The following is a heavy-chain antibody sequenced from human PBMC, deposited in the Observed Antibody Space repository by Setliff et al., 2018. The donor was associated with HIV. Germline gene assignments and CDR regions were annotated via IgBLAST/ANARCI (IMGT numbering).Heavy chain of an antibody. CDR3: ARVDIILQFFDY. CDR2: IYHSGST. J-gene: IGHJ4*02. Sequence: SETLSLTCSVSGYSISSDYYWGWLRQSPGKGLDWIGTIYHSGSTYYNPALKSRVTISVDPSTEQFSLRLTSVTAADTALYYCARVDIILQFFDYWGQGIAVTVSS. V-gene: IGHV4-38-2*01. D-gene: IGHD5-12*01. CDR1: GYSISSDYY.